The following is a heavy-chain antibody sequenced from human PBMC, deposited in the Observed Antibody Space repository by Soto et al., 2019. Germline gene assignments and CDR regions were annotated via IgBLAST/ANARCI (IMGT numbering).Heavy chain of an antibody. V-gene: IGHV1-18*01. J-gene: IGHJ5*02. D-gene: IGHD5-12*01. CDR3: ARHHGPTTSENWFDP. CDR1: GYTFFTYD. CDR2: ISTYSDDT. Sequence: QVHLVQSGVEVKTPGASVKVSCQASGYTFFTYDISWVRQAPGQGLEWMGWISTYSDDTKYAQKFQGRVTMTTDTSKTTAYLELRSLSSDDTAVYYCARHHGPTTSENWFDPWGQGTLVTVSS.